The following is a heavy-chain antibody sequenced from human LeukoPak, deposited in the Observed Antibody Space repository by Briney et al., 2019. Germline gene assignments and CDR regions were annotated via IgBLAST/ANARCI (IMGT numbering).Heavy chain of an antibody. Sequence: GRSLRLSCAASGFTFSSYGMHWVRQAPGKGLEWVAVISYDGSNKYYADSVEGRFTISRDNSKNTLYLQMNSLRAEDTAVYYCAKGIQLWSNYFDYWGQGTLVTVSS. CDR3: AKGIQLWSNYFDY. CDR2: ISYDGSNK. V-gene: IGHV3-30*18. D-gene: IGHD5-18*01. J-gene: IGHJ4*02. CDR1: GFTFSSYG.